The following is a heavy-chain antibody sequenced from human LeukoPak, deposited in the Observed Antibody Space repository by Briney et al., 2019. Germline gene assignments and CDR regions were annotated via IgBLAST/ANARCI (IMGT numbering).Heavy chain of an antibody. Sequence: ASVKVSCKASGYTFTSYDINWVRQATGQGLEWMGWMNPNSGNTGYAQKFQGRVTMTRNTSISTAYMELSSLRSEDTAVYYCARVEAQKNVLLWFGEFMFDPWGQGTLVTVSS. V-gene: IGHV1-8*01. CDR1: GYTFTSYD. CDR3: ARVEAQKNVLLWFGEFMFDP. D-gene: IGHD3-10*01. CDR2: MNPNSGNT. J-gene: IGHJ5*02.